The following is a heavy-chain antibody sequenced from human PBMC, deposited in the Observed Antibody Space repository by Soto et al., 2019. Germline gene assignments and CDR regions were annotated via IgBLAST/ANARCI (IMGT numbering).Heavy chain of an antibody. J-gene: IGHJ6*03. CDR3: ARERYCSSTSCYYYYYYMDV. V-gene: IGHV4-39*02. CDR1: GGSISSSSYY. Sequence: QLQLQESGPGLVKPSETLSLTCTVSGGSISSSSYYWGWIRQPPGKGLEWIGSIYYSGSTYYNPSLKSRVTISVDTSKNQFSLKRSSVTAADTAVYYCARERYCSSTSCYYYYYYMDVWGKGTTVTVSS. CDR2: IYYSGST. D-gene: IGHD2-2*01.